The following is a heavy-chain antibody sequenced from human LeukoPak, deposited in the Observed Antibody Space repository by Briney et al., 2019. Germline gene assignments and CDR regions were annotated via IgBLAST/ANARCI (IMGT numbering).Heavy chain of an antibody. CDR1: GFTFSGSA. J-gene: IGHJ5*02. CDR3: AKGGYYYPFDP. Sequence: GGSLRLSCAASGFTFSGSAMHWVRQASGKGLEWVGRIRSKANSYATAYAASVKGRFTISRDNPTNTLYLQMNSLRAEDTAVYYCAKGGYYYPFDPWGQGTLVTVSS. CDR2: IRSKANSYAT. V-gene: IGHV3-73*01. D-gene: IGHD3-10*01.